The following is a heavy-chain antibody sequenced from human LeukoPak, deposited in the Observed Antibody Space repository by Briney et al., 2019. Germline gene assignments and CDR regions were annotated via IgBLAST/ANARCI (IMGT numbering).Heavy chain of an antibody. CDR1: GYTFTSYY. CDR2: INPSGGST. D-gene: IGHD1-26*01. CDR3: ARAFSLGSYSPYYFDY. V-gene: IGHV1-46*01. J-gene: IGHJ4*02. Sequence: GASVKVSCKASGYTFTSYYMHWVGQAPGQGLEWMGVINPSGGSTSYAQKFQGRVTMTRDTSTSTVYMELSSLRSKDTAVYYCARAFSLGSYSPYYFDYWGQGTLVTVSS.